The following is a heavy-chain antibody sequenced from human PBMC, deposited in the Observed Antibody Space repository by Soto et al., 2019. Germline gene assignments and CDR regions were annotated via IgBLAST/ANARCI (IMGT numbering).Heavy chain of an antibody. CDR1: GFSFSSYA. CDR3: AKGSIASSASVDN. D-gene: IGHD1-26*01. CDR2: ISARGGSL. Sequence: EVQLLESGGGLVQPGGSLRLSCAASGFSFSSYAMVWVRQAPGKGLEWVSVISARGGSLYVADSVKGRFTISRDNSKNVLSLEINSLRAEATATYFCAKGSIASSASVDNWGQGTVVVVSS. V-gene: IGHV3-23*01. J-gene: IGHJ4*02.